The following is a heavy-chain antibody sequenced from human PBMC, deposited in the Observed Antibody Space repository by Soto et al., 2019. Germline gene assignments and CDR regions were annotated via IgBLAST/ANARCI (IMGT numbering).Heavy chain of an antibody. CDR1: GFNFGVFG. CDR2: LSYEGSEE. CDR3: ALTRRSCLLEVAGPGFEY. J-gene: IGHJ4*02. Sequence: GGSLRLSCAASGFNFGVFGMHWVSQAPGKGLEGLSVLSYEGSEEYYADSVRGRFTISRDNSKNTLFLQMDGLRVDDTGVYYCALTRRSCLLEVAGPGFEYWGQGTLVTAPQ. D-gene: IGHD6-19*01. V-gene: IGHV3-30*03.